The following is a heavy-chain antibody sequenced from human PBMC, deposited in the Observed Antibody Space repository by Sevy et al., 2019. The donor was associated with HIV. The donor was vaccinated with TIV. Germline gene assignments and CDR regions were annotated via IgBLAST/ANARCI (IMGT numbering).Heavy chain of an antibody. Sequence: SETLSLTCTVSGGSISSYYWSWIRQPPGKGLEWIRYIYYSGSTNYNPSLKSRVTISVDTSKNQFSLKLSSVTAADTAVYYCARVPLGRYDFWSGSIPYGMDVWGQGTTVTVSS. D-gene: IGHD3-3*01. J-gene: IGHJ6*02. CDR3: ARVPLGRYDFWSGSIPYGMDV. CDR2: IYYSGST. CDR1: GGSISSYY. V-gene: IGHV4-59*12.